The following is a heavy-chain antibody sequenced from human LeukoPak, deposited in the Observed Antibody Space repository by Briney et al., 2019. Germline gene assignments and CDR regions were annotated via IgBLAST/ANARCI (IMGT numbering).Heavy chain of an antibody. V-gene: IGHV4-39*01. CDR1: GGSISSSSYY. CDR2: IYYSGST. CDR3: ARHDSYDSSAHDY. J-gene: IGHJ4*02. Sequence: PSETLSLTCTVSGGSISSSSYYWGWIRQPPGKGLEWIGSIYYSGSTYYNPSLKSRVTISVDTSKNQLSLKLSSVTAADTAVYYCARHDSYDSSAHDYWGQGTLVTVSS. D-gene: IGHD3-22*01.